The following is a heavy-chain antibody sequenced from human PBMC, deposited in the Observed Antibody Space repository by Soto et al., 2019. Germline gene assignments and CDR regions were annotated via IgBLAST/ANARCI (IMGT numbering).Heavy chain of an antibody. D-gene: IGHD2-21*01. CDR3: ARGCGSAHCPYYFDY. Sequence: GGSLRLSCAASGFTFSSYSMNWVRQAPGKGLEWVSYISSSSSTIYYADSVKGRFTISRDNAKGSLSLQMNSLRADDTAVYYCARGCGSAHCPYYFDYWGQGTLVTVSS. CDR1: GFTFSSYS. CDR2: ISSSSSTI. J-gene: IGHJ4*01. V-gene: IGHV3-48*04.